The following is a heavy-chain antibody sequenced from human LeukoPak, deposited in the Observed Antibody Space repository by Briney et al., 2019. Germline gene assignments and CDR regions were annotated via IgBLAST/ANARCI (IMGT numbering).Heavy chain of an antibody. V-gene: IGHV4-38-2*01. CDR1: GYSTTSGYY. CDR2: IYHSGST. Sequence: SETLSLTCAVSGYSTTSGYYWGWIRQPPGKGLEWIGSIYHSGSTYYNPSLKSRVTISVDTSKNQFSLNLSSVTAADTAVYYCAKAGRDGYNPFDYWGQGTLVTVSS. J-gene: IGHJ4*02. D-gene: IGHD5-24*01. CDR3: AKAGRDGYNPFDY.